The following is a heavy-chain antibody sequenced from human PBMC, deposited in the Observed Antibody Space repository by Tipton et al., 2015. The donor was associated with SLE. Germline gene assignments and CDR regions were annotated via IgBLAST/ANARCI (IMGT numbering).Heavy chain of an antibody. V-gene: IGHV1-2*02. CDR3: ARDGGYGMNV. J-gene: IGHJ6*02. D-gene: IGHD2-15*01. CDR1: GYTFTDSY. CDR2: INPKSGAT. Sequence: QSGPEVKKPGASVKVSCKASGYTFTDSYMQWARQAPGQGLEWMGWINPKSGATNYAQKFQGRVTMTRDTSSSTASMELSSLKSDDTAVYYCARDGGYGMNVWGQGTTVTVSS.